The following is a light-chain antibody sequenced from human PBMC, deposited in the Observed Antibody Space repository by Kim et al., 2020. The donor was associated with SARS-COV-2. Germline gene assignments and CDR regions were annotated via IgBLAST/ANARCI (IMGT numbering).Light chain of an antibody. V-gene: IGLV3-19*01. CDR3: QSRDSGGKAI. CDR2: GRN. Sequence: SSELTQDPAVSVALGQTVRITCQGDSLRSYYATWYQQKPRQAPVLVIYGRNNRPSGIPDRFSGSTSGNTASLTISGAQAEDEADFYCQSRDSGGKAIFGGGTKVTVL. J-gene: IGLJ2*01. CDR1: SLRSYY.